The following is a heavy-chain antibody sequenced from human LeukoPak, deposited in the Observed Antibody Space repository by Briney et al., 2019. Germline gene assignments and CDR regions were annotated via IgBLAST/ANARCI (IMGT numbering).Heavy chain of an antibody. CDR1: GFTFSSYA. CDR2: ISGSGGST. CDR3: AKHGYSYGYELRADY. V-gene: IGHV3-23*01. D-gene: IGHD5-18*01. J-gene: IGHJ4*02. Sequence: PGGSLRLSCAASGFTFSSYAMSWVRQAPGKGLEWVSAISGSGGSTYYADSVKGRFTISRDNSKNTLYLQMNSLRAEDTAVYYCAKHGYSYGYELRADYWGQGTLVTVSS.